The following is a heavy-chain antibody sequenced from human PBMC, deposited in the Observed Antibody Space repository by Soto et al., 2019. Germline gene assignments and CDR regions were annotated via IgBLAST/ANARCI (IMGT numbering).Heavy chain of an antibody. CDR2: INHSGST. J-gene: IGHJ3*02. D-gene: IGHD3-10*01. CDR1: GGSFSGYY. CDR3: ARGRGLDAFDI. V-gene: IGHV4-34*01. Sequence: KPSETLSLTCAVYGGSFSGYYWSWIRQPPGKGLEWIGEINHSGSTNYNPSLKSRVTISVDTSKNQFSLKLSSVTAADTAVYYCARGRGLDAFDIWGQGTMVTVSS.